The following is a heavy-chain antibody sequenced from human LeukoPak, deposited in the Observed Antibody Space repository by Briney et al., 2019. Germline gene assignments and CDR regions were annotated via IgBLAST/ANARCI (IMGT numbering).Heavy chain of an antibody. V-gene: IGHV3-9*01. CDR3: ATNGGGDSGYGNFDY. J-gene: IGHJ4*02. Sequence: PGGSLRLSCAVSGFTFDDYAMHWVRQVPGKGLEWVSGISWNSDSIGYGDSVKGRFTISRDNAKNSLYLQMNSLRPEDTALYYCATNGGGDSGYGNFDYWGQGTLVTVSS. CDR1: GFTFDDYA. D-gene: IGHD5-12*01. CDR2: ISWNSDSI.